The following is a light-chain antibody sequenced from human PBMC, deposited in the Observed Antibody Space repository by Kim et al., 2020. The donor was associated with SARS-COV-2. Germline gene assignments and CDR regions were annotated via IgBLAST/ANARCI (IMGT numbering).Light chain of an antibody. Sequence: IQLTQSPSSLSASVGDRVTITCRASQDIGHYLAWYRQKPGKAPEVLIYRASTLQSGVPSRFSGSGSGTEFTLTISSLQAEDFTTYYCQHMDRSPLTFGGGTKVDIK. CDR3: QHMDRSPLT. J-gene: IGKJ4*01. CDR2: RAS. V-gene: IGKV1-9*01. CDR1: QDIGHY.